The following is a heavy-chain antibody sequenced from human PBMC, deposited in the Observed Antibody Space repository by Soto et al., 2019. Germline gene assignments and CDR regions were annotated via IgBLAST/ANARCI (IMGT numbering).Heavy chain of an antibody. D-gene: IGHD3-10*01. CDR1: GYTFNNYG. V-gene: IGHV1-18*01. CDR2: ISDYNGNT. Sequence: QVQLVQSGAGVKKPGASVKVSCKTSGYTFNNYGISWVRQAPGQGLEWMGWISDYNGNTNYPQKFQGRVTMTTDTSTKTVYMVLTSLRSDDTAVYYCARDGYYDSGSYGMDVWGRGTTVTVSS. CDR3: ARDGYYDSGSYGMDV. J-gene: IGHJ6*02.